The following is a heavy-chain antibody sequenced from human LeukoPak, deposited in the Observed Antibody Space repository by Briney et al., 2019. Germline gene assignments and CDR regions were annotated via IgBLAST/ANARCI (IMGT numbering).Heavy chain of an antibody. J-gene: IGHJ4*02. CDR1: GFTFSSYA. CDR3: AAYYDYVWGSYGDWDY. Sequence: TGGSLRLSCAASGFTFSSYAKSWVRQAPGKGLEWVSAISGSGGSTYYADSVKGRFTISRDNSKNTLYLQMNSLRAEDTAVYYRAAYYDYVWGSYGDWDYWGQGTLVTVSS. V-gene: IGHV3-23*01. D-gene: IGHD3-16*01. CDR2: ISGSGGST.